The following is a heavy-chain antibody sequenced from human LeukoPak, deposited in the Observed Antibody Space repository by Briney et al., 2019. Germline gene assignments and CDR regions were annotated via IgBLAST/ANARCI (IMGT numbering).Heavy chain of an antibody. Sequence: ASVKVSCKASGYTFTSYYVHWVGQAPGQGLEWMGIIYPSGGSTTYAQKFQGRVTMTTDTSTSTVYMELSSLRSEDTAVYYCARGRSGWSPMDVWGQGTTVTVSS. V-gene: IGHV1-46*01. D-gene: IGHD6-19*01. J-gene: IGHJ6*02. CDR2: IYPSGGST. CDR1: GYTFTSYY. CDR3: ARGRSGWSPMDV.